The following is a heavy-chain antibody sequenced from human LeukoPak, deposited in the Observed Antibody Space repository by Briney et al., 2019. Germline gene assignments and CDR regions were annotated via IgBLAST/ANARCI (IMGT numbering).Heavy chain of an antibody. CDR1: GFHFTTYW. Sequence: GGSLRLSCAASGFHFTTYWMGWVRQAPGKGLEWVANIKQDGSEKYYVDSVKGRFTISRDNAKNSLSLQMNSLRAEDTAVYYCARGPGVRIDYWGQGTLVTVSS. CDR3: ARGPGVRIDY. J-gene: IGHJ4*02. D-gene: IGHD1-14*01. V-gene: IGHV3-7*04. CDR2: IKQDGSEK.